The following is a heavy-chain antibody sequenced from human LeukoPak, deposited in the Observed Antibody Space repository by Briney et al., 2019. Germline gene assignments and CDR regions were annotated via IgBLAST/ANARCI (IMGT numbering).Heavy chain of an antibody. V-gene: IGHV3-7*01. D-gene: IGHD2-2*01. Sequence: GGSLRLSCAASGFTFSSYWMSWVRQAPGEGLEWVANIKQDGSEKYYVDSVKGRFTISRDNAKNSLYLQMNSLRAEDTAVYYCTRHSDTYCSRANCYVDNFYGLDVWGQGTRVTVSS. J-gene: IGHJ6*02. CDR3: TRHSDTYCSRANCYVDNFYGLDV. CDR2: IKQDGSEK. CDR1: GFTFSSYW.